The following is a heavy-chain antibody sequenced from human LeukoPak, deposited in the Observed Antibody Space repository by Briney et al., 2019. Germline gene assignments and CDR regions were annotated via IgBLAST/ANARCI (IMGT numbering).Heavy chain of an antibody. D-gene: IGHD2-15*01. CDR3: AKGYCSGGSCYSPPGFDP. J-gene: IGHJ5*02. CDR2: ISDSGRST. CDR1: GFRFNNYA. V-gene: IGHV3-23*01. Sequence: PAGSLRLSCAASGFRFNNYAMSWVRQAPGKGLEWVSGISDSGRSTYYADSVKGRFTISRDNSKNTLYLQMNSLRAEDTAVYYCAKGYCSGGSCYSPPGFDPWGQGTLVTVSS.